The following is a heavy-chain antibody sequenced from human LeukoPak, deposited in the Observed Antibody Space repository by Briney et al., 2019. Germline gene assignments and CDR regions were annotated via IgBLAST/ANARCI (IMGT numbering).Heavy chain of an antibody. D-gene: IGHD3-10*01. V-gene: IGHV1-18*01. Sequence: GASVKVSCKASGYTFTSYGISWVRQAPGQGLEWMGWISAYNGNTNYAQKLQGRVTMTADTSTSTAYMELRSLRSDDTAVYYCARDGWDYYGSGSYYRYWGQGTLVTVSS. CDR1: GYTFTSYG. J-gene: IGHJ4*02. CDR3: ARDGWDYYGSGSYYRY. CDR2: ISAYNGNT.